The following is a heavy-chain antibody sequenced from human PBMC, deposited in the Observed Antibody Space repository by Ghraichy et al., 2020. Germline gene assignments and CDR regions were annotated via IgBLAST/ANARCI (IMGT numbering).Heavy chain of an antibody. CDR3: ARTTKTYYYDGLDV. D-gene: IGHD1-14*01. Sequence: GSLNISCAASGFTVSSNYMSWVRQAPGKGLEWVSVIYSGGTIYYADSVKGRFTISRDNSKNTLYLQMNSLRVEDTAVYYCARTTKTYYYDGLDVWGQGTTVTVSS. CDR1: GFTVSSNY. V-gene: IGHV3-53*01. J-gene: IGHJ6*02. CDR2: IYSGGTI.